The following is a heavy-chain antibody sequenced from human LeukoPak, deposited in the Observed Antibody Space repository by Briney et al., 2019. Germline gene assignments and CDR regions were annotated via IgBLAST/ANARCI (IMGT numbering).Heavy chain of an antibody. CDR1: GYTFTRHW. CDR3: ARLNDRFDV. V-gene: IGHV5-51*01. Sequence: GQSLQISCKGSGYTFTRHWIAWVRQMPGKGLELMGIIDPGDSDTRYSPSFQGQVTFSADKSIRMVYLQWSSLKASDTAIYYCARLNDRFDVWGQGTMVSVSS. CDR2: IDPGDSDT. J-gene: IGHJ3*01. D-gene: IGHD3-16*01.